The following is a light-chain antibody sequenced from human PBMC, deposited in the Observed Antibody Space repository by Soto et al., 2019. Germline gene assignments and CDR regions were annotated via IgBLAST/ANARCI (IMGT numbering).Light chain of an antibody. J-gene: IGKJ5*01. CDR2: GAT. Sequence: EIVLTQSPCTLCLYPGERATLSCRASDSVHSSYVAWYQQTPGQTARLLIHGATSRAPGVPDRFSGSESGTYFTLTISRLEPEYFAVYYCQQYAGTPTFGQGTRLEIK. V-gene: IGKV3-20*01. CDR1: DSVHSSY. CDR3: QQYAGTPT.